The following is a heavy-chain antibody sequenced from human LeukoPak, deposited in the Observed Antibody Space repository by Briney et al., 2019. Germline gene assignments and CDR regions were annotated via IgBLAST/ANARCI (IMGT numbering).Heavy chain of an antibody. J-gene: IGHJ5*02. CDR2: INPNSGGT. V-gene: IGHV1-2*02. Sequence: GASVKVSCKASGYIFTGYYMHWVRQAPGQGLEWMGWINPNSGGTNYAQKFQGRVTMTRNTSISTAYMELSSLRSEDTAVYYCARSRMVRGRIGGWFDPWGQGTLVTVSS. D-gene: IGHD3-10*01. CDR1: GYIFTGYY. CDR3: ARSRMVRGRIGGWFDP.